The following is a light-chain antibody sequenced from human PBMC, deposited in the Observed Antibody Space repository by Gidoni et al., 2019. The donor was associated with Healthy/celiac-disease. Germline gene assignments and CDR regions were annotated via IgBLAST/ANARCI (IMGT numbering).Light chain of an antibody. CDR1: SSNIGSNY. CDR3: AAWDDSLSVV. J-gene: IGLJ2*01. V-gene: IGLV1-47*01. Sequence: VLTQPTSASGTPGQRVTISCSGSSSNIGSNYVYWYQQLPGTAPKLLIYRNNQRPSGVPDRFSGSKSGTSASLAISGLRSEDEADYYCAAWDDSLSVVFGGGTKLTVL. CDR2: RNN.